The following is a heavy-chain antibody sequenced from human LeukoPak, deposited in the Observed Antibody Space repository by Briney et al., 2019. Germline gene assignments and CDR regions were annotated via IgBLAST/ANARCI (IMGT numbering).Heavy chain of an antibody. D-gene: IGHD1-26*01. Sequence: SETLSLTCTVSGGSISGYYWSWIRQPPGKGLEWIGFIFYSGSTNYNPSLKSRVTISVDTSKNQFSLKLSSVTAADTAVYYCARALSGTDFDYWGQGTLVTVSS. CDR3: ARALSGTDFDY. CDR1: GGSISGYY. V-gene: IGHV4-59*01. CDR2: IFYSGST. J-gene: IGHJ4*02.